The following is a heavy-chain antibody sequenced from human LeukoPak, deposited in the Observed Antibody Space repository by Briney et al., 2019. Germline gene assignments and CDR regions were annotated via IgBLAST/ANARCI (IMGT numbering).Heavy chain of an antibody. V-gene: IGHV1-2*02. CDR3: ARDSYYYDSSGYYLDY. J-gene: IGHJ4*02. CDR2: INPNGGGT. Sequence: PQASVKVSCKASGYTFTGYYMHWVRQAPGQGLEWMGWINPNGGGTNYAQKFQGRVTMTTDTSTSTAYMELRSLRSDDTAVYYCARDSYYYDSSGYYLDYWGQGTLVTVSS. CDR1: GYTFTGYY. D-gene: IGHD3-22*01.